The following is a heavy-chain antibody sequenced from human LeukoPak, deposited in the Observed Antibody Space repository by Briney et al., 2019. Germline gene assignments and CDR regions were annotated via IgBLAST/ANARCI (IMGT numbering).Heavy chain of an antibody. J-gene: IGHJ5*02. CDR1: GIIFDNAW. CDR2: IKTTTFGGTT. V-gene: IGHV3-15*01. CDR3: TTDWGLPNCGGDCYLP. Sequence: GGSLKLSCEASGIIFDNAWMTWVRQAPGKGLEWVGRIKTTTFGGTTDYAAPVKGRFAISRDDSGSTVYLRMDSLTVEDTAPYYCTTDWGLPNCGGDCYLPWGQGTLVTVSS. D-gene: IGHD2-21*02.